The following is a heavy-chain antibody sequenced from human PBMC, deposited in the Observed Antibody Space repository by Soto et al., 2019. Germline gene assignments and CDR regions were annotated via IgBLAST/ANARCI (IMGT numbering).Heavy chain of an antibody. CDR1: GFTLTNYG. Sequence: GSLQVSRQASGFTLTNYGISLVRQAPGQGLEWMGWISAYNGNTNYAQKLQGRVTMTTDTSTSTAYMELRSLRSDDTAVYYCARGGISVAGAFDYWGQGTLVTVSS. J-gene: IGHJ4*02. CDR2: ISAYNGNT. CDR3: ARGGISVAGAFDY. V-gene: IGHV1-18*01. D-gene: IGHD6-19*01.